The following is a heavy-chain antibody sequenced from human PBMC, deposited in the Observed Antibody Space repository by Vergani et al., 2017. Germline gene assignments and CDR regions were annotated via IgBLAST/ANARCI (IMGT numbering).Heavy chain of an antibody. D-gene: IGHD2-21*01. J-gene: IGHJ4*02. CDR2: IRSKANSYAT. CDR3: LPCVSLSPFDD. V-gene: IGHV3-73*02. CDR1: GFTFSGSA. Sequence: EVQLVESGGGLVQPGGSLKLSCAASGFTFSGSAMHWVRQASGKGLVWVGRIRSKANSYATAYAASVKGSFTISRDDSKNTAYMQMNRLKTEDTAVYYCLPCVSLSPFDDWGQGSLVTVSS.